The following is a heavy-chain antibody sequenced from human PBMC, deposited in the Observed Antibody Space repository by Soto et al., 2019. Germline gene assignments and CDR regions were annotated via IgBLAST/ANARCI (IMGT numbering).Heavy chain of an antibody. CDR1: GGSISSYY. CDR2: LYYSGST. D-gene: IGHD1-1*01. J-gene: IGHJ4*02. Sequence: QVQLQESGPGLVKPSETLSLTCTVSGGSISSYYWSWIRQPPGKGLEWIGYLYYSGSTNYNPSLXRXAXIXLDTSKNEFPLKLSSVTAADTAVYYCARRYGYSFDYWGQGTLVTVSS. V-gene: IGHV4-59*08. CDR3: ARRYGYSFDY.